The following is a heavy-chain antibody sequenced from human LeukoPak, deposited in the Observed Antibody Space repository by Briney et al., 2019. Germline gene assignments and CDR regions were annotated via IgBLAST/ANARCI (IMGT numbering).Heavy chain of an antibody. D-gene: IGHD4-11*01. CDR1: GFTFSSYG. CDR2: IWYDGSNK. J-gene: IGHJ4*02. Sequence: PGRSLRLSCAASGFTFSSYGMHWVRQAPGKGLGWVAVIWYDGSNKYYADSVKGRFTISRDNSKNTLYLHMNSLRAEDTAVYYCAKDSDDSNYPLSFFDFWGQGTLVTVSS. V-gene: IGHV3-33*06. CDR3: AKDSDDSNYPLSFFDF.